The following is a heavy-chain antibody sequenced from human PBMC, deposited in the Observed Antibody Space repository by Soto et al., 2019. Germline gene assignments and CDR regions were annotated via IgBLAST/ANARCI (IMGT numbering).Heavy chain of an antibody. CDR1: GFTFSSYA. Sequence: QVQLVESGGGVVQPGRSLRLSCAASGFTFSSYAMHWVRQAPGKGLEWVAVISYDGSNKYYADSVKGRFTISRDNSKNSLYLQMNSLRSEDTAVYYCARTLRRDDCNWGEFDLGGRGTRGPVSS. CDR2: ISYDGSNK. V-gene: IGHV3-30-3*01. J-gene: IGHJ2*01. CDR3: ARTLRRDDCNWGEFDL. D-gene: IGHD3-16*01.